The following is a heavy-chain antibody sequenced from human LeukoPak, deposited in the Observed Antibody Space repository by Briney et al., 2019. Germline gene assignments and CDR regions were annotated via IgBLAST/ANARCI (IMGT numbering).Heavy chain of an antibody. CDR3: ARGGEWLRFWAFDY. CDR2: INPNSGGT. V-gene: IGHV1-2*02. Sequence: ASVKVSCKASRYTFTGYYMHLVRQAPGQGLEWMGWINPNSGGTNYAQKFQGRVTMTRDTSISTAYMELSRLRSDDTAVYHRARGGEWLRFWAFDYWGQGTLVTVSS. D-gene: IGHD5-12*01. CDR1: RYTFTGYY. J-gene: IGHJ4*02.